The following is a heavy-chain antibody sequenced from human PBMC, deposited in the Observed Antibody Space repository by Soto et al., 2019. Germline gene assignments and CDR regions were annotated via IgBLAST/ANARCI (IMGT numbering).Heavy chain of an antibody. D-gene: IGHD2-15*01. CDR3: ASAVYCSGGSCSFDP. J-gene: IGHJ5*02. CDR1: GGSVSSSGYS. CDR2: FYHGET. V-gene: IGHV4-30-2*01. Sequence: SETLSLTCAVSGGSVSSSGYSWGWIRHPPGKGLEWIGYFYHGETYYDPSLKSRVTVSLDSPQNQFSLTLNSVTAADTAVYYCASAVYCSGGSCSFDPWGQGSLVTVSS.